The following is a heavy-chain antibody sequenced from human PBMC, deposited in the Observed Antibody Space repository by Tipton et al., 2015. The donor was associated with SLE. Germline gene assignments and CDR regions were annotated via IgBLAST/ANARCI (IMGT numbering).Heavy chain of an antibody. CDR3: AKDRDFTYYYESHFDY. V-gene: IGHV3-23*01. CDR2: ISATGGST. J-gene: IGHJ4*02. CDR1: GFTLSDYY. D-gene: IGHD3-22*01. Sequence: GSLRLSCAGSGFTLSDYYMSWVRQAPGKGLEWVSAISATGGSTWFADSVKGRFTFSRDNSKNTLYLQMKSLRADDTAVYYCAKDRDFTYYYESHFDYWGQGILVTVSS.